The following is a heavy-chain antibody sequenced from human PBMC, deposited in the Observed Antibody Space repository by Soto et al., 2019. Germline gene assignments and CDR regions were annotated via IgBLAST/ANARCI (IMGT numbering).Heavy chain of an antibody. J-gene: IGHJ6*02. Sequence: ASVKVSCKASGYSFSSYAISWVRQAPGQGLEWMGWINVYNGHTNYAPTVQGRVAMTTDISTRTAFMDLRSLRSDDTAFYYCARHPSFVEGFGGMDVWGQGTTVTVS. D-gene: IGHD3-10*01. CDR2: INVYNGHT. CDR3: ARHPSFVEGFGGMDV. V-gene: IGHV1-18*04. CDR1: GYSFSSYA.